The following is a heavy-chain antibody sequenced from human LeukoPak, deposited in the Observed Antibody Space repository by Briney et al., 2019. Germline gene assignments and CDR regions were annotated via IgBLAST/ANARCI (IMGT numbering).Heavy chain of an antibody. CDR2: IKQDGSEK. CDR1: GFTFSNYW. D-gene: IGHD6-13*01. J-gene: IGHJ4*02. Sequence: GGSLRLSYAASGFTFSNYWMSWVRQAPGKGLEWVASIKQDGSEKHYVDSVKGRFTISRDNAKNSLYLQMNSPRADDTAVYYCARLYSSSVNFWGQGTMVTVSS. CDR3: ARLYSSSVNF. V-gene: IGHV3-7*01.